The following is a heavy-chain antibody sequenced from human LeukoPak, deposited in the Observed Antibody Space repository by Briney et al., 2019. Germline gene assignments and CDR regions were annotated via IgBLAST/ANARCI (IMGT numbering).Heavy chain of an antibody. V-gene: IGHV1-2*02. Sequence: GASVMIFCKASGYNFTGYYMHWVRHAPGQGPQWMGWIIPNGGCTTYDKQFQGTVTMTRAASISTAYMELSRLRSDDAAAKFCGRVSGAGNVIDYWGQGTLVSVSS. CDR2: IIPNGGCT. D-gene: IGHD1-26*01. CDR3: GRVSGAGNVIDY. CDR1: GYNFTGYY. J-gene: IGHJ4*02.